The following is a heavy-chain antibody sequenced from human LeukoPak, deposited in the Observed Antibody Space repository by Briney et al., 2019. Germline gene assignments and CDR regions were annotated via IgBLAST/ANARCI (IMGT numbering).Heavy chain of an antibody. J-gene: IGHJ6*02. CDR3: AKDISNGSGSYYYLYYYYGMDV. CDR1: GFTFSSYG. V-gene: IGHV3-30*18. D-gene: IGHD3-10*01. Sequence: GGSLRLSCAASGFTFSSYGMRWVRQAPGKGLEWVAVISYDGSNKYYADSVKGRFTVSRDNSKNTLYLQMNSLRAEDTAVYYCAKDISNGSGSYYYLYYYYGMDVWGQGTTVTVSS. CDR2: ISYDGSNK.